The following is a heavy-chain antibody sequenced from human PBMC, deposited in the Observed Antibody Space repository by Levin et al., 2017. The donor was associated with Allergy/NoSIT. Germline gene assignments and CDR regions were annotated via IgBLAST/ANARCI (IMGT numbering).Heavy chain of an antibody. V-gene: IGHV3-23*01. J-gene: IGHJ4*02. D-gene: IGHD2-15*01. CDR3: AKDGGNVVVVAATILDY. CDR1: GFTFSSYA. CDR2: ISGSGGST. Sequence: SCAASGFTFSSYAMSWVRQAPGKGLEWVSAISGSGGSTYYADSVKGRFTISRDNSKNTLYLQMNSLRAEDTAVYYCAKDGGNVVVVAATILDYWGQGTLVTVSS.